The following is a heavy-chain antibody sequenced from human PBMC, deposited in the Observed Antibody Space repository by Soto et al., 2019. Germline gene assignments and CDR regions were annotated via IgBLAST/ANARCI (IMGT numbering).Heavy chain of an antibody. CDR3: AHSRCGGDCPRSYSSHYYGGMDV. Sequence: QITLKESGPTLVKPTQTLTLTCTFSGFSLNTGGLGVGWIRQPPGKALEWLALIYWDGDKRYSPSLKSRLSITKDTSNNQAVLTLTNMDPVDTATYACAHSRCGGDCPRSYSSHYYGGMDVWGQGTTVTVSS. CDR1: GFSLNTGGLG. J-gene: IGHJ6*02. CDR2: IYWDGDK. D-gene: IGHD2-21*02. V-gene: IGHV2-5*02.